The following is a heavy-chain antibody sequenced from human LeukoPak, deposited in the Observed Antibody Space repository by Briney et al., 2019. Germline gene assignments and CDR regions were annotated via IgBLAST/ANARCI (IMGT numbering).Heavy chain of an antibody. CDR2: INPNSGGT. Sequence: GASVKVSCKASGYTFTGYYMHWVRQAPGQGLEWMGWINPNSGGTNYAQKFQGRVTMTRDTSISTAYMELSRLRSDDTAVYYCARDGARYYGSGSYFAQEENWFDPWGQGTLVTVSS. CDR3: ARDGARYYGSGSYFAQEENWFDP. CDR1: GYTFTGYY. V-gene: IGHV1-2*02. J-gene: IGHJ5*02. D-gene: IGHD3-10*01.